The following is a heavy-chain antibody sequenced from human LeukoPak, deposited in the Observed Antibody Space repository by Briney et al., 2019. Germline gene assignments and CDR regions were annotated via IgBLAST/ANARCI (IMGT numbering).Heavy chain of an antibody. CDR1: GYTFTSYA. V-gene: IGHV7-4-1*02. J-gene: IGHJ4*02. D-gene: IGHD3-10*01. Sequence: ASVKVSCKASGYTFTSYAMNWVRQAPGQGLEWMGWINTNTGNPTYAQGFTGRFVFSLDTSVSTAYLQISSLKAEDTAVYYCARSLRPTYGRARYYFDYWGQGTLVTVSS. CDR2: INTNTGNP. CDR3: ARSLRPTYGRARYYFDY.